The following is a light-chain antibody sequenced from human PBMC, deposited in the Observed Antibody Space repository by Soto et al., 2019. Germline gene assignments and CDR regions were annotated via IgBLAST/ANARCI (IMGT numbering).Light chain of an antibody. V-gene: IGKV1-5*01. CDR1: QSISSW. CDR3: QQYDSYSPLT. J-gene: IGKJ4*01. CDR2: DAS. Sequence: DIQMTQSPSTLSASVGDRVTITCRASQSISSWLAWYQQKPGKAPKLLIYDASSLESGVPSRFSGSGSGTEFTLTISGLQPDDFATYYCQQYDSYSPLTFGGGTKVDI.